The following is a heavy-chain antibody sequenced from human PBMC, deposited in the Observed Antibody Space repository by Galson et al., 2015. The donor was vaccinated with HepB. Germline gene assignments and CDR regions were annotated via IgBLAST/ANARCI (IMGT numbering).Heavy chain of an antibody. CDR1: GGTFNNYP. CDR2: IMPIFETA. J-gene: IGHJ5*02. V-gene: IGHV1-69*06. D-gene: IGHD3-22*01. Sequence: SVKVSCKASGGTFNNYPITWVRQAPGQGLEWMGGIMPIFETANYAQKFQGRVTITADKSTSTTYMELSTLRSEDTAVYYCARGVSDESDRNGYYYWFDPWGQGTLVTVSS. CDR3: ARGVSDESDRNGYYYWFDP.